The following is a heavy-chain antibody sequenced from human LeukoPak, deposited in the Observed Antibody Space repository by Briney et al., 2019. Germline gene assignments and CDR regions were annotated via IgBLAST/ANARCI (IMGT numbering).Heavy chain of an antibody. CDR1: GCTISSGYY. V-gene: IGHV4-38-2*01. Sequence: SETLSLTWAVSGCTISSGYYWGWIRQPPGKGREWIGYMYHSGSAYYNPSLRSRVTISLDTSQNQFSLKLSSLTAADTAVYYCARSEYSSGWSFDYWGKGTLVTVTS. J-gene: IGHJ4*02. D-gene: IGHD6-19*01. CDR3: ARSEYSSGWSFDY. CDR2: MYHSGSA.